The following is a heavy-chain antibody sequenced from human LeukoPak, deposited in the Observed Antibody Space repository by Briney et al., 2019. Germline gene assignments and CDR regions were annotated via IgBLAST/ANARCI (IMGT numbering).Heavy chain of an antibody. CDR3: ARTIGAAAHS. J-gene: IGHJ4*02. CDR2: IYYSGST. D-gene: IGHD6-13*01. V-gene: IGHV4-39*07. CDR1: GGSISSSSYY. Sequence: SETLSLTCTVSGGSISSSSYYWGWIRQPPGTGLEWIGSIYYSGSTYYNPPLKSRVTISVDTSKNQFSLKLSSVTAADTAVYYCARTIGAAAHSWGQGTLVTVSS.